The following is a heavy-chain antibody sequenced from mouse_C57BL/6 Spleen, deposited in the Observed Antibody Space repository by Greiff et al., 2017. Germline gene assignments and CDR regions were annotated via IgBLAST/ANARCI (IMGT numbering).Heavy chain of an antibody. Sequence: VQLQQPGAELVMPGASVKLSCKASGYTFTSYWMHWVKQRPGQGLEWIGEIDPSDSYTNYNQKFKGKSTLTVDKSSSTAYMQLSSLTSEDSAVYYCARKHFDLLWYHGLDYWGQGTTLTVSS. CDR1: GYTFTSYW. D-gene: IGHD2-1*01. V-gene: IGHV1-69*01. J-gene: IGHJ2*01. CDR3: ARKHFDLLWYHGLDY. CDR2: IDPSDSYT.